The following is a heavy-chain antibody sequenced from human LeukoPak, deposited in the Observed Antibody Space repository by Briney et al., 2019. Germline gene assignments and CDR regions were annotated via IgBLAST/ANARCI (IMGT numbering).Heavy chain of an antibody. CDR1: GGSITSSTW. CDR3: ASGGLVSRYLDH. J-gene: IGHJ4*02. Sequence: PSETLSLTCAVSGGSITSSTWWTWVRQPPGKGLEWIGEAFYSGSTNSNPSLKSRLTTSVDESKHEFSLRLTAVTAADTAVYYCASGGLVSRYLDHWGQGALVNVSP. CDR2: AFYSGST. D-gene: IGHD3-9*01. V-gene: IGHV4-4*02.